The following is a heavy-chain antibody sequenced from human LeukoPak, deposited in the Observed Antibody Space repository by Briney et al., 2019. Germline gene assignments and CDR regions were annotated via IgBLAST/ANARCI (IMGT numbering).Heavy chain of an antibody. CDR2: ISAYNGNT. D-gene: IGHD5-24*01. CDR1: GYTFTSYG. Sequence: ASVKVSCRASGYTFTSYGISWVRQAPGQGLEWMGWISAYNGNTNYAQKLQGRVTMTTDTSTSTDYLELSSLRSEDTAVYYCARDNSVRDEAWWFNPWGQGTLVTVSS. V-gene: IGHV1-18*01. CDR3: ARDNSVRDEAWWFNP. J-gene: IGHJ5*02.